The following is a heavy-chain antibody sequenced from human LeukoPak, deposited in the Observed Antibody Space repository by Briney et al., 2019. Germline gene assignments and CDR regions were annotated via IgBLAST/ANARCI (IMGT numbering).Heavy chain of an antibody. J-gene: IGHJ4*02. CDR2: TSSSSSYI. CDR1: GFTFSSYS. V-gene: IGHV3-21*01. CDR3: ARGPPRNPFDY. Sequence: GRSLRLSCAASGFTFSSYSMNWVRQAPGKGLEWVSSTSSSSSYIYYADSVKGRFTISRDNAKNSLYLQMNSLRAEDTAVYYCARGPPRNPFDYWGQGTLVTVSS.